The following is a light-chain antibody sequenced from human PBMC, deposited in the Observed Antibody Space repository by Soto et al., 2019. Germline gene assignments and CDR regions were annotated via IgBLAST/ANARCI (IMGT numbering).Light chain of an antibody. CDR2: DVS. J-gene: IGLJ2*01. Sequence: QPVLTQPASVSGSPGQSITISCTGTSSDVGGYNYVSWYQQHPGKAPKLMIYDVSNRPSGVSNRFSGSKSGNTASLTISGLQAEDEADYYCSSYTSSSTLFGGRTKLTVL. V-gene: IGLV2-14*01. CDR1: SSDVGGYNY. CDR3: SSYTSSSTL.